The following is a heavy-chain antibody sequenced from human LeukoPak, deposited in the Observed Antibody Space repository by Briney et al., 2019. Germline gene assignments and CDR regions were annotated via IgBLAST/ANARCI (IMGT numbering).Heavy chain of an antibody. V-gene: IGHV4-39*07. D-gene: IGHD3-10*01. CDR3: ARGSNYYDSGKGWFDP. CDR2: MYYRGNT. Sequence: PSETLSLTCTVSGGSISSITYYWGWIRQPPGKGLEWVGHMYYRGNTFYNPSLKSRVTISVDTSKNQFSLKLRSVTAADTAVYYCARGSNYYDSGKGWFDPWGQGTLVTVSS. CDR1: GGSISSITYY. J-gene: IGHJ5*02.